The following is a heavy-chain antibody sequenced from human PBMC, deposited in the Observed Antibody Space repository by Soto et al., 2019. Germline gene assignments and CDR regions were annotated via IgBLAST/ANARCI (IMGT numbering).Heavy chain of an antibody. V-gene: IGHV1-69*13. D-gene: IGHD6-6*01. CDR2: IIPMFGTT. CDR1: GGTFTGNH. CDR3: ARENSIASLSYYYGMEV. J-gene: IGHJ6*02. Sequence: SVKVSCKASGGTFTGNHISWVRQAPGRGLEWMGGIIPMFGTTNYAQKFQGRVTITADESTTTAYMELNSLRSEDTAVYYCARENSIASLSYYYGMEVWGQGTMVTVSS.